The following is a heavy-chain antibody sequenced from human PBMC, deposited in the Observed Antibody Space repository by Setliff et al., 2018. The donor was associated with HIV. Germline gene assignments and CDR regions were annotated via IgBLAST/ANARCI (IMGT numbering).Heavy chain of an antibody. CDR2: INPKSGGT. CDR3: ARVGGVKGFDM. D-gene: IGHD3-16*01. J-gene: IGHJ3*02. V-gene: IGHV1-2*02. Sequence: GASVKVSCKASGYTFTDYNIHWVRQAPGQGLEWMGWINPKSGGTNYVQNFQGRVSMTRDTSITTVYMELRSLRSDDTAVYYCARVGGVKGFDMWGQGTRVTVSS. CDR1: GYTFTDYN.